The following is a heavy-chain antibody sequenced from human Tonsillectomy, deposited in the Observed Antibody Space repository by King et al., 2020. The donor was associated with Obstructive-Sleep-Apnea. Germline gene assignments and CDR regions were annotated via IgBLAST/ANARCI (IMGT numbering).Heavy chain of an antibody. V-gene: IGHV5-10-1*01. CDR1: GYSFTSYW. J-gene: IGHJ3*02. Sequence: VQLVQSGAEVKKPGESLRISCKGSGYSFTSYWISWVRQMPGKGLEWMGRIDPSDSYTNYSPSFQGHVTISADKSISTAYLQWSSLKASDTAIYYCARHTYYYDSSSYYSDAFDIWGQGTMVTVSS. CDR3: ARHTYYYDSSSYYSDAFDI. D-gene: IGHD3-22*01. CDR2: IDPSDSYT.